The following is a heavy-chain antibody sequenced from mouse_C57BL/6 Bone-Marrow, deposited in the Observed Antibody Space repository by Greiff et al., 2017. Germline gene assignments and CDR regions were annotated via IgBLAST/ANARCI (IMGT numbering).Heavy chain of an antibody. Sequence: QVQLKQPGAELVKPGASVKLSCKASGYTFTSYWMHWVKQRPGQGLEWIGMIRPNSGSPNYNEKFKSKATLTVDKSSSTAYMPLSRLTSEYSAVYYCARSLRDYAMDYWGQGTSVTVSS. CDR1: GYTFTSYW. D-gene: IGHD3-3*01. V-gene: IGHV1-64*01. CDR3: ARSLRDYAMDY. CDR2: IRPNSGSP. J-gene: IGHJ4*01.